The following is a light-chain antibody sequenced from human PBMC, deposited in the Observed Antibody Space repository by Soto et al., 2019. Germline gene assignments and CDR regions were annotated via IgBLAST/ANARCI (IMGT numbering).Light chain of an antibody. CDR2: SAS. J-gene: IGKJ4*01. Sequence: DIQMTQSPSSVSAFVGESVTITCHASQRISAFLNWYHQKPGKAPKLLIYSASYLQSGVPSNFSGSGSGTDFTLSIVTLQPEASGTSFCQQSYRLTLTFGGGTKVEI. V-gene: IGKV1-39*01. CDR3: QQSYRLTLT. CDR1: QRISAF.